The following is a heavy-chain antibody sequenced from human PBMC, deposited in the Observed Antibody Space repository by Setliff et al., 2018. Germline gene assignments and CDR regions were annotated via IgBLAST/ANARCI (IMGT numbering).Heavy chain of an antibody. CDR1: GYSFIDYY. V-gene: IGHV1-2*06. D-gene: IGHD3-10*01. CDR2: VNPKNGGI. J-gene: IGHJ3*02. Sequence: ASVKVSCKASGYSFIDYYIHWVRQAPGQGPEWMGRVNPKNGGILYSQKLEGRVSMTGDRTISTVYMDLRSLTFDDTAVYYCARPRSNYNRGAFSIWGRGTMVTVSS. CDR3: ARPRSNYNRGAFSI.